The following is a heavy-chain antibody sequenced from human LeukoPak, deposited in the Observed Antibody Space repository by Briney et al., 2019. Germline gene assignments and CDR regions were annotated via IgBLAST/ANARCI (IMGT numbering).Heavy chain of an antibody. V-gene: IGHV3-23*01. D-gene: IGHD4-17*01. J-gene: IGHJ4*02. CDR3: AKAGRDYGDTVYYFDY. Sequence: GSLRLSCAASGFTFSSYAMSWVRQAPGKGLQRVSAISGRGGNTDYADSVKGRFTISRDNSKNTLYLQMNSLRAEDTAVYYCAKAGRDYGDTVYYFDYWGQGTLVTVSS. CDR2: ISGRGGNT. CDR1: GFTFSSYA.